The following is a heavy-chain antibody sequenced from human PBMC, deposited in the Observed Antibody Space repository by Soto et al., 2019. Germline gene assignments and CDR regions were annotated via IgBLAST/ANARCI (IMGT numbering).Heavy chain of an antibody. J-gene: IGHJ6*02. CDR3: ARDLRQLALYYYYGMDV. V-gene: IGHV1-69*13. CDR1: GGTFSTYA. Sequence: ASVKVSCKASGGTFSTYAISWVRQAPGQGLEWMGGIIPIFGTANYAQKFQGRVTITADESTSTAYMELSSLRSEDTAVYYCARDLRQLALYYYYGMDVWGQGTTVTVSS. D-gene: IGHD6-6*01. CDR2: IIPIFGTA.